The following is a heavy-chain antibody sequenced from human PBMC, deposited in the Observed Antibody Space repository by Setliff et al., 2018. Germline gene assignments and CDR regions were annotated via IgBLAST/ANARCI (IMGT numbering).Heavy chain of an antibody. D-gene: IGHD1-26*01. Sequence: RASVKVSCKASGYTSTAYDIHWMRQAPGQSLEWMGWINGVNGNTKYSQNFQGRVTFTSDTSANTAFMELSSFRSEDSSMYYCARGQTVGPNSGKDYWGQGTLVTVSS. J-gene: IGHJ4*02. CDR2: INGVNGNT. CDR3: ARGQTVGPNSGKDY. V-gene: IGHV1-3*01. CDR1: GYTSTAYD.